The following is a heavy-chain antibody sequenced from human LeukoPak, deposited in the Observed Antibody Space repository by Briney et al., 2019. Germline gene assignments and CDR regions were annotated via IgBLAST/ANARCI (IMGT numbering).Heavy chain of an antibody. CDR3: ARDKGYSGYGYFDY. D-gene: IGHD5-12*01. J-gene: IGHJ4*02. CDR1: GGSISSYY. CDR2: IYYSGST. V-gene: IGHV4-59*01. Sequence: PSETLSLTCTVSGGSISSYYWSWIRQPPGKGLEWIGYIYYSGSTNYNPSLKNRVTISVDTSKNQFSLKLSSVTAADTAVYYCARDKGYSGYGYFDYWGQGTLVTVSS.